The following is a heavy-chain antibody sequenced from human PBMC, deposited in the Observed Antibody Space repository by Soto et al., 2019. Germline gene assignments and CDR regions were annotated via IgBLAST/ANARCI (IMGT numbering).Heavy chain of an antibody. D-gene: IGHD3-10*01. CDR1: GGSFSGYY. J-gene: IGHJ6*03. V-gene: IGHV4-34*01. CDR3: ARGGFGDVYYYYYMDV. Sequence: PSETLSLTCAVYGGSFSGYYWSWIRQPPGKGLEWIGEINHSGSTNYNPSLKSRVTISVDTSKNQFSLKLGSVTAADTAVYYCARGGFGDVYYYYYMDVWGKGTTVTVSS. CDR2: INHSGST.